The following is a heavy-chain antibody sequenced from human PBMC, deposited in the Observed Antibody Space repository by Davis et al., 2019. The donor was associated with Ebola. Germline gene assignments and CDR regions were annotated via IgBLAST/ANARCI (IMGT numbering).Heavy chain of an antibody. CDR2: FVVGSGNT. CDR1: GFTFTRSA. D-gene: IGHD1-26*01. CDR3: ARDSLVGATAY. J-gene: IGHJ4*02. V-gene: IGHV1-58*02. Sequence: AASVKVSCKASGFTFTRSAMQWVRQARGQRLEWIGWFVVGSGNTNYAQKFQERVTITRDMSTSTAYMELSSLRSEDTAVYYCARDSLVGATAYWGQGTLVTVSS.